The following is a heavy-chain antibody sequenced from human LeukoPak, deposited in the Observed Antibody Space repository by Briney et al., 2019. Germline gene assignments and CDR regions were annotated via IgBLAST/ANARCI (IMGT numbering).Heavy chain of an antibody. J-gene: IGHJ4*02. CDR2: ISSSSSYI. Sequence: GGSLRLSCAASGFTFSSYSMNWVRQAPGKGLEWVSSISSSSSYIYYADSVKGRFTISRDNAKNSLYLQMNSLRAEDTAVYYCARDGDYDILTAYYRPYYFDYWGQGTLVTVSS. CDR3: ARDGDYDILTAYYRPYYFDY. V-gene: IGHV3-21*01. D-gene: IGHD3-9*01. CDR1: GFTFSSYS.